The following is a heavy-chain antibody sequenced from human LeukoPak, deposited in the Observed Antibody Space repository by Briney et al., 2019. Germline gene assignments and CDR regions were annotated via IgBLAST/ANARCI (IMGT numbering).Heavy chain of an antibody. J-gene: IGHJ4*02. D-gene: IGHD1-26*01. CDR1: GYTFAGYY. CDR2: IIPIFGTA. CDR3: ARGNSGSYSFDY. Sequence: SVKVSCKASGYTFAGYYIHWVRQAPGQGLEWMGGIIPIFGTANYAQKFQGRVTITADKSTSTAYMELSSLGSEDTAVYYCARGNSGSYSFDYWGQGTLVTVSS. V-gene: IGHV1-69*06.